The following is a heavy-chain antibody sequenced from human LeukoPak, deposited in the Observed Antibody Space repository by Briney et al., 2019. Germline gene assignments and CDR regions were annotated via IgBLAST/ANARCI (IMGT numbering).Heavy chain of an antibody. CDR2: FDPEVGEA. CDR1: GYPLIELT. J-gene: IGHJ4*02. D-gene: IGHD2-15*01. CDR3: AADLGVGS. Sequence: GASVKVSCKVSGYPLIELTMHWVRQAPGKGLEWMGGFDPEVGEADYAQKFQGRMSMTEATSSDTAYLELRSLGSDDTATYYCAADLGVGSWGQGTLVTVSS. V-gene: IGHV1-24*01.